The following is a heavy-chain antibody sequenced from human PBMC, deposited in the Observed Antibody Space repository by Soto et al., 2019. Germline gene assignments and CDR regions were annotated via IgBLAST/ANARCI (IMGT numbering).Heavy chain of an antibody. J-gene: IGHJ1*01. CDR2: ISSSSSYI. Sequence: GGSLRLSCAASGFTFSSYSMNWVRQAPGKGLEWISSISSSSSYIYYADSVKGRFTISRDNAKNSLYLQMNSLRAEDTAVYYCARDSQIRYFQHWGQGTLVTVSS. V-gene: IGHV3-21*01. CDR3: ARDSQIRYFQH. CDR1: GFTFSSYS.